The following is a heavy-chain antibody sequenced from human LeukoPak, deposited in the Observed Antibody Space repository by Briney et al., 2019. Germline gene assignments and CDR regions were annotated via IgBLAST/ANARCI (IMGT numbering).Heavy chain of an antibody. V-gene: IGHV3-13*01. J-gene: IGHJ4*02. CDR2: IGTAGDT. CDR3: ARDYCSGGSCQGDY. Sequence: GGSLRLSCAASGFTFSSYDMHWVRQATGKGLEWVSAIGTAGDTYYPGSVKGRFTISRDNAKNSLYLQMNSLRAEDTAVYYCARDYCSGGSCQGDYWGQGTLVTVSS. D-gene: IGHD2-15*01. CDR1: GFTFSSYD.